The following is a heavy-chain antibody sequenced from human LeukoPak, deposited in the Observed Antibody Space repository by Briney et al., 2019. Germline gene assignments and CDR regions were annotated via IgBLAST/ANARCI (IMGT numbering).Heavy chain of an antibody. CDR3: AKERALPDITMVRGVMLIRRGGYFDY. V-gene: IGHV3-30*18. J-gene: IGHJ4*02. CDR2: ISYDGSNK. D-gene: IGHD3-10*01. Sequence: GRSLRLSCAASGFTFSSYGMRWVRQAPGKGLGWVAVISYDGSNKYYADSVKSRFTISRDNSKNTLYLQMNSLRAEDTAVYYCAKERALPDITMVRGVMLIRRGGYFDYWGQGTLVTVSS. CDR1: GFTFSSYG.